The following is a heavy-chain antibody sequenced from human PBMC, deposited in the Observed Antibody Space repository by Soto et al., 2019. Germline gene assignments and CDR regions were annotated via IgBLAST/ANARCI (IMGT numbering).Heavy chain of an antibody. J-gene: IGHJ6*02. Sequence: QVQLVQSGAGVKKPGSSVKVSCKASGGTFSSYAISWVRQAPGQGLEWMGGIIPIFGKAHYAQKVQGRVTINADESTSTAYMELSSLRSEDTAVYYCASRFPYYFDSSGFAPLDVWGQGTMVTVSS. CDR1: GGTFSSYA. CDR3: ASRFPYYFDSSGFAPLDV. CDR2: IIPIFGKA. D-gene: IGHD3-22*01. V-gene: IGHV1-69*01.